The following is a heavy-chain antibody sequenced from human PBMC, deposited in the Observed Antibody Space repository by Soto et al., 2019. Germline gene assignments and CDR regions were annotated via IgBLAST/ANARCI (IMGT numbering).Heavy chain of an antibody. J-gene: IGHJ6*03. CDR3: TRRVDCSGGSCYSGYYYYMDV. CDR2: IRSKPNTDAT. D-gene: IGHD2-15*01. CDR1: GFTFSDSA. V-gene: IGHV3-73*01. Sequence: GGSLRLSCAASGFTFSDSAMHWVRQASGKGLEWVGRIRSKPNTDATAYAASVKGRFTISRDDSKNTAYLQMNSLKTEDTAVYYCTRRVDCSGGSCYSGYYYYMDVWGKGTTVTVSS.